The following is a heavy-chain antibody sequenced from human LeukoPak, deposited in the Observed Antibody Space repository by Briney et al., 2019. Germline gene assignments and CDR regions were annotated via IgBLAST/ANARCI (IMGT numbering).Heavy chain of an antibody. CDR3: ARGIDYDILTGYYDY. D-gene: IGHD3-9*01. J-gene: IGHJ4*02. CDR2: ISSSGSTI. V-gene: IGHV3-48*03. Sequence: GGSLGLSCAASGFTFSSYEMNWVRQAPGKGLEWVSYISSSGSTIYYADSVKGRFTISRDNAKNSLYLQMNSLRAEDTAVYYCARGIDYDILTGYYDYWGQGTLVTVSS. CDR1: GFTFSSYE.